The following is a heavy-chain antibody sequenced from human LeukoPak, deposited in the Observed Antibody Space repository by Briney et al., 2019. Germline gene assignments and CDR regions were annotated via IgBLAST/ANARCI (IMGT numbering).Heavy chain of an antibody. V-gene: IGHV4-61*02. Sequence: SETLSLTCTVSGGSISSGSYYWSWIRQPAGKGLEWIGRIYTSGSTNYNPSLKSRVTISVDTSKNQFSLKLSSVTAADTAVYYCARDRGYYDSSQAAFDIWGQGTMVTVSS. CDR2: IYTSGST. D-gene: IGHD3-22*01. J-gene: IGHJ3*02. CDR3: ARDRGYYDSSQAAFDI. CDR1: GGSISSGSYY.